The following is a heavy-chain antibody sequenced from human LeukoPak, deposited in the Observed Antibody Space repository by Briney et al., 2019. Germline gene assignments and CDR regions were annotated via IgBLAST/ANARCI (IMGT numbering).Heavy chain of an antibody. CDR2: ISGSGGST. CDR1: GFTFSSYA. J-gene: IGHJ4*02. D-gene: IGHD2-2*01. V-gene: IGHV3-23*01. CDR3: AKDWGVGGYCSSTSCPLDY. Sequence: PGGSLRLSCAASGFTFSSYAMSWVRQAPGKGLEWVSAISGSGGSTYYADSVKGRFTISRDNSKNTLYLQMNSLRAEDTAVYYCAKDWGVGGYCSSTSCPLDYWGQGTLVTVSS.